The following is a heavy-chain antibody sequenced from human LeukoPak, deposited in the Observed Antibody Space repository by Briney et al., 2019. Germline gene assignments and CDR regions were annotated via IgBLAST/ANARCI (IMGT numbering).Heavy chain of an antibody. CDR1: GFTFSRYW. CDR3: ARDICSGIGCYPRAPCDY. Sequence: TGGSLRLSCAASGFTFSRYWMHWVRQAPGEGLVWVSPMNSDGSNTNYADSVKGRFTISRDNAKNTLYLQMNSLRADDTAVYYCARDICSGIGCYPRAPCDYWGQGTLVTVSS. J-gene: IGHJ4*02. CDR2: MNSDGSNT. V-gene: IGHV3-74*01. D-gene: IGHD2-15*01.